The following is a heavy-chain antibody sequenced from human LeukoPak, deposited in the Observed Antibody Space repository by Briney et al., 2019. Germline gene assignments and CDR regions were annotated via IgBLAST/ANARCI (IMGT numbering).Heavy chain of an antibody. CDR1: GFTFSSYA. V-gene: IGHV3-30*04. CDR3: VSGYAIGGYFDY. Sequence: GGSLRRSCAASGFTFSSYAMHWVRQAPGKGLEWVAVISYDGSNKYYADSVKGRFTISRDNSKNTLYLQMNSLRAEDTAVYYCVSGYAIGGYFDYWGQGTLVTVSS. D-gene: IGHD5-12*01. CDR2: ISYDGSNK. J-gene: IGHJ4*02.